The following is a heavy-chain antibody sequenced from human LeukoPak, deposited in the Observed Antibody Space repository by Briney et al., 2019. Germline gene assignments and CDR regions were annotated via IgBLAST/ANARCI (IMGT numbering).Heavy chain of an antibody. D-gene: IGHD4-17*01. CDR1: GFTFSNYA. V-gene: IGHV3-7*01. Sequence: GASLRLSCAASGFTFSNYAMSWVRQAPGKGLEWVANIKEDGSEKYYVDSVKGRFNISRGNAKNSLYLQMNSLRAEDTAVYYCARDPMVTTTSYFDYWGQGTLVTVSS. CDR3: ARDPMVTTTSYFDY. J-gene: IGHJ4*02. CDR2: IKEDGSEK.